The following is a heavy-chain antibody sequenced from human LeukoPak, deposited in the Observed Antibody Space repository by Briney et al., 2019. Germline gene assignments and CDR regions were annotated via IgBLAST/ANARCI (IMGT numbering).Heavy chain of an antibody. Sequence: PSETLSLTCTVSGGSISNYYWSWIRQPPGKGLEWIGYIYYSGRTRYNPSLKSPVTISVDTSKNQFSLRLSSVTAADTAVYYCAKDHGYYYDSSGYSKRAFDIWGQGTMVTVSS. CDR2: IYYSGRT. D-gene: IGHD3-22*01. CDR1: GGSISNYY. CDR3: AKDHGYYYDSSGYSKRAFDI. V-gene: IGHV4-59*12. J-gene: IGHJ3*02.